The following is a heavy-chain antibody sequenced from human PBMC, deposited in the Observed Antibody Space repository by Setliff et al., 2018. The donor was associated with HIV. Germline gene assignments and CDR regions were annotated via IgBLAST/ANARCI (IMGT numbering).Heavy chain of an antibody. J-gene: IGHJ4*02. D-gene: IGHD2-2*01. V-gene: IGHV4-39*01. CDR3: ARQGLVLVPASIDWRLPPSPIDY. Sequence: SETLSLTCSVSGGSISGSGPGYYWGWVRQPPGGGLEWIGSVYYSGSTYYNNSVKGRVTISVDRSKNQFSLKLSSVTAADTAVYYCARQGLVLVPASIDWRLPPSPIDYWGQGALVTVSS. CDR1: GGSISGSGPGYY. CDR2: VYYSGST.